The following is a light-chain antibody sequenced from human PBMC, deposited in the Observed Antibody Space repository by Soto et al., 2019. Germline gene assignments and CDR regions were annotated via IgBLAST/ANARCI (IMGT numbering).Light chain of an antibody. V-gene: IGKV1-5*03. J-gene: IGKJ1*01. CDR2: KAS. Sequence: DIPLTQSPSTLSTSVGARVTITCRASQSINVWLAWYQQKPGKAPKLLVYKASSLKFGVPSRFSGSGSGTQFTLTISSLQPDDFATYYCQQYDRYPCTFGEGTKVDIK. CDR1: QSINVW. CDR3: QQYDRYPCT.